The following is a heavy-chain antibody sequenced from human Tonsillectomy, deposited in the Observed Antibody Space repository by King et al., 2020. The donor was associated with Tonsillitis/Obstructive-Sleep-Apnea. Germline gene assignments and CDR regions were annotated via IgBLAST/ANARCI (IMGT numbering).Heavy chain of an antibody. CDR1: GNSIRSSSNY. D-gene: IGHD4-17*01. CDR3: ATLYGDYFPAHY. V-gene: IGHV4-39*01. Sequence: LQLQESGPGLVKPSETLSLTCTVSGNSIRSSSNYWGWIRQPPGKGLEWIGSIYYSGSTYYNPSLKSRVTISVDTSKNQFSLKLSSVTAADTAVYYCATLYGDYFPAHYWGQGTLVTVSS. J-gene: IGHJ4*02. CDR2: IYYSGST.